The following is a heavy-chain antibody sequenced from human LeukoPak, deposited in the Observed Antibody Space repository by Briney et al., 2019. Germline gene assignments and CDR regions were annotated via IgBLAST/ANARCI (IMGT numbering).Heavy chain of an antibody. CDR2: IRYDGSYK. V-gene: IGHV3-30*02. CDR3: AKLSNNYMDV. J-gene: IGHJ6*03. Sequence: PGGSLRLSCAASGFTFTNYAMHWVRQAPGKGLEWVAFIRYDGSYKYYADSVKGRFTISRDNSKNTLYLQMNSLRAEDTAVYYCAKLSNNYMDVWGKGTTVTDSS. CDR1: GFTFTNYA.